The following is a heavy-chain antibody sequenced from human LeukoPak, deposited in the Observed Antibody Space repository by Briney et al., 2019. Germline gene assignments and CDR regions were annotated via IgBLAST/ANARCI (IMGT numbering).Heavy chain of an antibody. D-gene: IGHD3-22*01. CDR3: ARSSAFDY. J-gene: IGHJ4*02. CDR1: GGSISSTTYY. Sequence: PSETLSLTCTVSGGSISSTTYYWGWIRQPPGKGLEWIGSIFHSGNTYYNPSLKSRVSISVDTSKNQFSLKLSSVTAADTAVYYCARSSAFDYWGQGTLVTVSS. V-gene: IGHV4-39*07. CDR2: IFHSGNT.